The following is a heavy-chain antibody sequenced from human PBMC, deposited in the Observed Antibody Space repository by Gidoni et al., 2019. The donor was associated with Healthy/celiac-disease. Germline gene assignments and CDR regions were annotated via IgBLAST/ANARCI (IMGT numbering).Heavy chain of an antibody. CDR3: ARNGFFQFDY. V-gene: IGHV3-48*03. Sequence: EVQLVESGGGLVQPGGSLRLSCAASGFTFSSYEMNWGRQARGKGLEWVSYISSSGCTIYYADSVKGRFTISRDNAKNSLYLQMNSLRAEDTAVYYCARNGFFQFDYWGQGTLVTVSS. J-gene: IGHJ4*02. CDR1: GFTFSSYE. D-gene: IGHD2-2*03. CDR2: ISSSGCTI.